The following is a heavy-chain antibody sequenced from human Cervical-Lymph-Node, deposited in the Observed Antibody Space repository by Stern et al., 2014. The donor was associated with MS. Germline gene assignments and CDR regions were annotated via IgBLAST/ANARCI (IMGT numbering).Heavy chain of an antibody. CDR1: GFTFSDYG. D-gene: IGHD3-10*01. CDR3: ARDRGLTHYFYGMDV. J-gene: IGHJ6*02. V-gene: IGHV3-30*03. CDR2: ATYDGSDQ. Sequence: VQLVESGGGVVQPGKSLRLSCAASGFTFSDYGMHWVRQAPGKGLEWVALATYDGSDQYYADSVKGRFTVSRDNSKNTVLLQMNGLRPEDTAVYFWARDRGLTHYFYGMDVWGQGTTVTVSS.